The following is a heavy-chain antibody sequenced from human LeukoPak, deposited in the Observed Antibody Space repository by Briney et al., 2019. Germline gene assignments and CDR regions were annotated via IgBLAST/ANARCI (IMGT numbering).Heavy chain of an antibody. CDR3: ARTTARVVVVVGYYYMDV. J-gene: IGHJ6*03. V-gene: IGHV5-51*01. CDR2: IYPGDSDT. CDR1: GYRFTSYW. Sequence: GESLKIPCKGSGYRFTSYWIGWVRQMPGKGLEWMGIIYPGDSDTRYSPSFQGQVTISADKSISTAYLQWSSLKASDTAMYYCARTTARVVVVVGYYYMDVWGKGTTVTVSS. D-gene: IGHD2-15*01.